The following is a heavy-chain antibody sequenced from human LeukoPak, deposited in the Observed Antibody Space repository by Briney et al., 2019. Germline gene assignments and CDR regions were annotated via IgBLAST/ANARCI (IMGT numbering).Heavy chain of an antibody. CDR3: ARRRAVPGHYYFDY. V-gene: IGHV4-59*08. D-gene: IGHD3-10*01. CDR2: VYYSGST. CDR1: GGSISDYY. J-gene: IGHJ4*02. Sequence: SETLSLTCTISGGSISDYYWSWIRQPPGKGLEWIGYVYYSGSTKYNPSLNSRVTISSDTSKKQLSLKLTSVTAADTAVYYCARRRAVPGHYYFDYWGQGILVTVSS.